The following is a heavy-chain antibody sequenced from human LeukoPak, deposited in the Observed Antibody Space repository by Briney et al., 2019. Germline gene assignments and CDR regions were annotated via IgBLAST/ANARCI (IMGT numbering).Heavy chain of an antibody. Sequence: ASETLSLTCTVSGGSICSSTYHWGWIRQPPGKGLEWIGSFFYSGSTYYNPSLKSRLTMFVDTSNSQFSLKLMSVTAADMAVYYYASGTSTYYDLYFWGQGTLVTVSS. CDR1: GGSICSSTYH. D-gene: IGHD3-3*01. CDR3: ASGTSTYYDLYF. J-gene: IGHJ4*02. V-gene: IGHV4-39*01. CDR2: FFYSGST.